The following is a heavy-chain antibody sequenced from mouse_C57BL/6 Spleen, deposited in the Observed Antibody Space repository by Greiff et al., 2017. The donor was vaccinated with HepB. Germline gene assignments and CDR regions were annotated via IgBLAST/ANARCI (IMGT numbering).Heavy chain of an antibody. CDR3: ARGYYGSTFDY. CDR2: ISGGSSTI. J-gene: IGHJ2*01. CDR1: GFTFSDYG. V-gene: IGHV5-17*01. Sequence: EVQGVESGGGLVKPGGSLKLSCAASGFTFSDYGMHWVRQAPEKGLEWVAYISGGSSTIYYADTVKGRFTISRDNAKNTLFLHRTSLRSEDTAMYYCARGYYGSTFDYWGQGTTLTVSS. D-gene: IGHD1-1*01.